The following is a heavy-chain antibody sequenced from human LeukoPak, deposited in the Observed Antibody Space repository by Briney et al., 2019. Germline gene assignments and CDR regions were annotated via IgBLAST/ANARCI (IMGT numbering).Heavy chain of an antibody. J-gene: IGHJ5*02. V-gene: IGHV4-39*07. Sequence: SETLSLTCTVSGGSISSSSYYWGWIRQPPGKGLEWIGSIYYSGSTYYNPSLKSRVTISVDTSKNQFSLKLSSVTAADTAVYYCARSYGDYHGSNWFDPWGQGTLVTVSS. D-gene: IGHD4-17*01. CDR1: GGSISSSSYY. CDR3: ARSYGDYHGSNWFDP. CDR2: IYYSGST.